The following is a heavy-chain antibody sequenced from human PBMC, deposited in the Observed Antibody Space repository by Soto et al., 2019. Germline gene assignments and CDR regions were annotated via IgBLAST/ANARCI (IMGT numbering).Heavy chain of an antibody. CDR3: ARVPTTVSYRLYYYGMDV. D-gene: IGHD4-17*01. J-gene: IGHJ6*02. Sequence: PSETLSLTCTVSGGSISSGDYYWSWIRQPPGKGLEWIGYIYYSGSTYYNPSLKSRVTISVDTSKNQFSLKLSSVTAADTAVYYCARVPTTVSYRLYYYGMDVWCQGTTVTVSS. CDR1: GGSISSGDYY. CDR2: IYYSGST. V-gene: IGHV4-30-4*01.